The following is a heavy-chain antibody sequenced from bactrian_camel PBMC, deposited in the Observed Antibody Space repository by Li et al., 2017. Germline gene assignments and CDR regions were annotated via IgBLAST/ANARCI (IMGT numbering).Heavy chain of an antibody. J-gene: IGHJ4*01. Sequence: EVQLVESGGGSVQAGGSLRLSCEVSGFTYSDYCMGWFRQRPGKDREGVAVLWIGGAQTTYADSVKGRFIITRDKARDLVYLQMNGLQPEDTGVYYCAADQLYGTCRDVLEFPARGQGTQVTVS. CDR2: LWIGGAQT. CDR3: AADQLYGTCRDVLEFPA. CDR1: GFTYSDYC. V-gene: IGHV3S40*01. D-gene: IGHD6*01.